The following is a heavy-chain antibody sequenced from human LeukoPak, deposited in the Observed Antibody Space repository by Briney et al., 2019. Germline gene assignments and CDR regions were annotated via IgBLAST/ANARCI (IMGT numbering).Heavy chain of an antibody. D-gene: IGHD3-10*01. V-gene: IGHV3-15*01. J-gene: IGHJ4*02. CDR3: TNHWSGY. CDR2: IKSKTYGETT. Sequence: PGRTLSLLCAASIFTFTNAWMTWVPQARGKGLEWVDRIKSKTYGETTDYAAPEKGRFNISSDDSKIMRSQQMKSLKTEDAAVYECTNHWSGYWGQGTLVTVSS. CDR1: IFTFTNAW.